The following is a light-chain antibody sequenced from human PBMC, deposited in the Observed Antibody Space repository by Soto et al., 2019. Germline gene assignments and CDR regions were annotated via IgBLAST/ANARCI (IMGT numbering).Light chain of an antibody. J-gene: IGKJ1*01. Sequence: EIVLTQSPGTLSLSPGEKATLSCRASQSVSSNYLAWYQQKPGQAPRLLIYYAYRRTTGIPDRFSGSGSGTDFTLTISGLEPEDFAVYHCQQYGGSPRTFGQGTKVDIK. CDR2: YAY. CDR3: QQYGGSPRT. CDR1: QSVSSNY. V-gene: IGKV3-20*01.